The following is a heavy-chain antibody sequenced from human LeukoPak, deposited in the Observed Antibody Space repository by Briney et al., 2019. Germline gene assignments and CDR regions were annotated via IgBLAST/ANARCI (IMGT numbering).Heavy chain of an antibody. Sequence: SETLSLTCTVSGGSISSGGYYWSWNRQHPGKGLEWIGYIYDSGSTYDNPSLKSRVTISVDTSKNQFSLKRSSVTAADTAVYYCARSGGDIVVVHGAFDIWGQGTMVTVSS. D-gene: IGHD2-2*01. CDR1: GGSISSGGYY. J-gene: IGHJ3*02. V-gene: IGHV4-31*03. CDR2: IYDSGST. CDR3: ARSGGDIVVVHGAFDI.